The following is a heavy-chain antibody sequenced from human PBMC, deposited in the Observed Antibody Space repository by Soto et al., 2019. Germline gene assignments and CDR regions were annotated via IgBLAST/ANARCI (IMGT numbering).Heavy chain of an antibody. J-gene: IGHJ4*02. CDR2: INPSGGST. Sequence: GXSVKVSCKASGYTFTSYYMHLVRQAPGQGLEWMGIINPSGGSTSYAQKFQGRVTMTRDTSTSTVYMELRSLRSEDTAVYYCASGSSGYYSDYWGQGTLVTVSS. CDR3: ASGSSGYYSDY. CDR1: GYTFTSYY. V-gene: IGHV1-46*01. D-gene: IGHD3-22*01.